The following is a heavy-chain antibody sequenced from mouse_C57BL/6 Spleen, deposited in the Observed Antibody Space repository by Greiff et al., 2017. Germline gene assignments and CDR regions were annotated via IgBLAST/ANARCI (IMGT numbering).Heavy chain of an antibody. J-gene: IGHJ2*01. CDR2: IHPNSGST. V-gene: IGHV1-64*01. Sequence: VQLQQPGAELVKPGASVKLSCKASGYTFTSYWMHWVKQRPGQGLEWIGVIHPNSGSTNYNEKFKGKATLTVDKSSSTAYMQLSSLTSEDSAVYYCARGGYYGSSSSDYWGQGTTLTVSS. CDR3: ARGGYYGSSSSDY. CDR1: GYTFTSYW. D-gene: IGHD1-1*01.